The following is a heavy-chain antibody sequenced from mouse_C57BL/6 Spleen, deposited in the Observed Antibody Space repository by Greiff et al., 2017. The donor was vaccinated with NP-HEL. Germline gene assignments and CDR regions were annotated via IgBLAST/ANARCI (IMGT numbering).Heavy chain of an antibody. J-gene: IGHJ3*01. CDR2: INPGSGGT. V-gene: IGHV1-54*01. Sequence: QVQLQQSGAELVRPGTSVKVSCKASGYAFTNYLIEWVKQRPGQGLEWIGVINPGSGGTKYNEKFKGKATLTADKSSSTAYMQLSSLTSEDSAVYFCARSMDYYGSSYDRFAYWGQGTLVTVSA. CDR3: ARSMDYYGSSYDRFAY. D-gene: IGHD1-1*01. CDR1: GYAFTNYL.